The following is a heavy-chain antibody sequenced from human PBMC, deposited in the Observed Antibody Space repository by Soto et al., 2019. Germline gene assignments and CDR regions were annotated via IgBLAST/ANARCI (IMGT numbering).Heavy chain of an antibody. J-gene: IGHJ3*02. CDR2: ISAYNGNT. D-gene: IGHD3-22*01. CDR3: ARVDDYYDSSGYYLDAFDI. Sequence: GASVKVSCTDSGYTFTSYGISWVRQAPGQGLEWMGWISAYNGNTNYAQKLQGRVTMTTDTSTSTAYMELRSLRSDDTAVYYCARVDDYYDSSGYYLDAFDIWGQGTMVTVSS. V-gene: IGHV1-18*01. CDR1: GYTFTSYG.